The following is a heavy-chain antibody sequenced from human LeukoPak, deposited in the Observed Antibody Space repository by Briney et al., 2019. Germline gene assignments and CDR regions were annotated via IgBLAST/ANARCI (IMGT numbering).Heavy chain of an antibody. CDR2: IYYSGST. D-gene: IGHD3-3*01. J-gene: IGHJ6*02. CDR3: ARGGDFWSGYSLGHYYYYGMDV. Sequence: SETLSLTCTVSGGSISSYYWSWIRQPPGKGLEWMGYIYYSGSTNYNPSLKSRVTISVDTSKNQFSLKLSSVTAADTAVYYCARGGDFWSGYSLGHYYYYGMDVWGQGTTVTVSS. V-gene: IGHV4-59*01. CDR1: GGSISSYY.